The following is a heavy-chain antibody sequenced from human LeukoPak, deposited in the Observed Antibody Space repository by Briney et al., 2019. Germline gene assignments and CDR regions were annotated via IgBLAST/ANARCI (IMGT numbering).Heavy chain of an antibody. V-gene: IGHV4-34*01. CDR2: INARGDT. Sequence: SETLSLTCAVYGWSFNDYYWNWVRQPPGKGLEWIGEINARGDTNYNPSLKSRVTISVDSSKNQFSLTLTSMIAADTAVYYCARGQVPAARGYNWFDPWGQGTPVTVSS. CDR3: ARGQVPAARGYNWFDP. J-gene: IGHJ5*02. D-gene: IGHD2-2*01. CDR1: GWSFNDYY.